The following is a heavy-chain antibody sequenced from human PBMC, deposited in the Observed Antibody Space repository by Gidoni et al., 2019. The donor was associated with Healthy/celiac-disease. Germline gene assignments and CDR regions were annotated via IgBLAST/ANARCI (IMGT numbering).Heavy chain of an antibody. V-gene: IGHV1-46*01. CDR2: INPSGGST. CDR3: VGYSSSWYFDY. Sequence: QVQLVQSGAEVKKPGASVKVSCKASGYTFTSYYMHWVRQAPGQGLEWMGIINPSGGSTSYAQKFQGRVTMTRDTSTSTVYMELSSLRSEDTAVYYCVGYSSSWYFDYWGQGTLVTVSS. J-gene: IGHJ4*02. CDR1: GYTFTSYY. D-gene: IGHD6-13*01.